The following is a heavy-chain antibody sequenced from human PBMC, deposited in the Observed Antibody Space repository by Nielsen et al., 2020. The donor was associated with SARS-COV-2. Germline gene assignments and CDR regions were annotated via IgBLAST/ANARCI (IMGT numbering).Heavy chain of an antibody. CDR2: ISGSGLNT. V-gene: IGHV3-23*01. CDR1: GFTFSTYA. J-gene: IGHJ4*02. Sequence: GESLKISCAASGFTFSTYAMNWVRQAPGKGLDWVSGISGSGLNTYYADSVKGRFTISRDNSKNTLYLQMNSLRAEDTAVYYCAKAQYDYVWGSYRGPYDYWGQGTLVTVSS. CDR3: AKAQYDYVWGSYRGPYDY. D-gene: IGHD3-16*02.